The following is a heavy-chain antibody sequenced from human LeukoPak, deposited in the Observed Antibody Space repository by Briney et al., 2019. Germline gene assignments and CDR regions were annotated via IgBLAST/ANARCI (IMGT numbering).Heavy chain of an antibody. D-gene: IGHD5/OR15-5a*01. CDR3: ARDPLSLWVMDV. Sequence: ASVKVSCKASGYTFTSYYMHWVRQAPGQGLEWMGIINPSGGSTSYAQKFQGRVTMTRDTSTSTVYMELSSLRSEDTAVYYYARDPLSLWVMDVWGQGTTVTVSS. CDR2: INPSGGST. J-gene: IGHJ6*02. CDR1: GYTFTSYY. V-gene: IGHV1-46*01.